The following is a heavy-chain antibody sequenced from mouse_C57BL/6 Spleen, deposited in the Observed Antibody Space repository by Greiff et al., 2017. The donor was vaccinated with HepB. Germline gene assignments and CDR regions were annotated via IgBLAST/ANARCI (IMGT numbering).Heavy chain of an antibody. Sequence: QVQLQQSGPELVKPGASVKISCKASGYAFSSSWMNWVKQRPGKGLEWIGRIYPGDGDTNYNGKFKGKATLTADKSSSTAYMQLISLTSEDSAVYFCARSSYDYDFAYWGQGTLVTVSA. CDR3: ARSSYDYDFAY. J-gene: IGHJ3*01. D-gene: IGHD2-4*01. CDR2: IYPGDGDT. V-gene: IGHV1-82*01. CDR1: GYAFSSSW.